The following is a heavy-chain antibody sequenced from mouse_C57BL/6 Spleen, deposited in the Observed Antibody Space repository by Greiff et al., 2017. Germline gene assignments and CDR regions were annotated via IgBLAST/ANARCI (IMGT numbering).Heavy chain of an antibody. CDR2: IDPETGGT. D-gene: IGHD1-1*01. CDR3: TRAPIHYYGSSYVDYFDY. Sequence: QVQLQQSGAELVRPGASVTLSCKASGYTFTDYEMHWVKQTPVHGLEWIGAIDPETGGTAYNQKFKGKAILTADKSSSTAYMELRSLTSEDSAVYYCTRAPIHYYGSSYVDYFDYWGQGTTLTVSS. J-gene: IGHJ2*01. CDR1: GYTFTDYE. V-gene: IGHV1-15*01.